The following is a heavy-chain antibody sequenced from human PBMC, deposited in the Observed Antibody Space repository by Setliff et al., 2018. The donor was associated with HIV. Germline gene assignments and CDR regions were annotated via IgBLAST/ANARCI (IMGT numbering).Heavy chain of an antibody. J-gene: IGHJ4*02. CDR3: ARLAASIAARRRFDY. Sequence: SETLSLTCAVYGGSFSGYYWSWIRQPPGKGLEWIGEINHSGSTNYNPSLKSRVTISVDTSKNQFSLKLSSVTAADTAVYYCARLAASIAARRRFDYWGQGTLVTVSS. V-gene: IGHV4-34*01. CDR1: GGSFSGYY. D-gene: IGHD6-6*01. CDR2: INHSGST.